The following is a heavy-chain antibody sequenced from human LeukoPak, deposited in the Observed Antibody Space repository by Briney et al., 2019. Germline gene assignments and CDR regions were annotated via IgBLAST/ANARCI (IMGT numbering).Heavy chain of an antibody. CDR2: IYTSGST. D-gene: IGHD1-20*01. V-gene: IGHV4-4*07. J-gene: IGHJ6*02. CDR1: GGSISSYY. CDR3: ARDNWLDPLYGMDV. Sequence: SETLSLTCTVSGGSISSYYWSWIRQPAGRGLEWIGRIYTSGSTNCNPSLKSRVTMSVDTSKNQFSLKLSSVTAADTAVYYCARDNWLDPLYGMDVWGQGTTVTVSS.